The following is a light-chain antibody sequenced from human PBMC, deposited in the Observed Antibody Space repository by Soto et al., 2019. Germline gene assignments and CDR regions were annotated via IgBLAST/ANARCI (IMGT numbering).Light chain of an antibody. Sequence: DIQMTQSPSTLSASLGDRVTITCRASRKIEGWLAWYQQKPGKAPRLLIYDASTLETGVPSRFSGGGSGTEFTLTISSLQPDDNATYYCQHCDTYWAFGQGTKVEVE. CDR2: DAS. V-gene: IGKV1-5*01. CDR3: QHCDTYWA. CDR1: RKIEGW. J-gene: IGKJ1*01.